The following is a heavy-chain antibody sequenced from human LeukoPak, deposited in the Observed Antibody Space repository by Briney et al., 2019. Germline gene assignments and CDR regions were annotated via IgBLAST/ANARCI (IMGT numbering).Heavy chain of an antibody. CDR3: AGGGSPHI. V-gene: IGHV4-4*07. CDR2: LYPRGTT. D-gene: IGHD1-26*01. J-gene: IGHJ3*02. Sequence: SETLSLTCTVSGGSISNYFLSWVRQPAGKALEWIGRLYPRGTTNYNPSLKSRISMSLDTSMTQFPLKLNSVTAADTAVYYCAGGGSPHIWGQGTMVTVSS. CDR1: GGSISNYF.